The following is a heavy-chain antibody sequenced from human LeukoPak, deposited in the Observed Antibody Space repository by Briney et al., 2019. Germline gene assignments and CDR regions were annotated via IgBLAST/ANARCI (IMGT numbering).Heavy chain of an antibody. J-gene: IGHJ4*02. CDR2: IYYSGNT. Sequence: PSETLSLTCTVSGGSISSSSYYWGWIRQPPGKGLEWIGSIYYSGNTYYNASLKSQVSISIDTSKNQFSLRLTSVTAADTAVYYCARQTGSGLFILPGGQGTLVTVSS. CDR3: ARQTGSGLFILP. V-gene: IGHV4-39*01. D-gene: IGHD3/OR15-3a*01. CDR1: GGSISSSSYY.